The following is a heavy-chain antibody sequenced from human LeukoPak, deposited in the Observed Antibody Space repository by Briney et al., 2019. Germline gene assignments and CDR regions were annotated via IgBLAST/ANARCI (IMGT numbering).Heavy chain of an antibody. Sequence: SVKVSCKASGGTFSNYDISWVRQAPGQGLEWMGGSIPIFGTSNYAQKFQGRVTIIADKSTSTAYMELSSLRSEETAVYYCARRYCTNGVCYHDRGAFDIWGQGTMVIVSS. CDR1: GGTFSNYD. D-gene: IGHD2-8*01. CDR3: ARRYCTNGVCYHDRGAFDI. V-gene: IGHV1-69*06. CDR2: SIPIFGTS. J-gene: IGHJ3*02.